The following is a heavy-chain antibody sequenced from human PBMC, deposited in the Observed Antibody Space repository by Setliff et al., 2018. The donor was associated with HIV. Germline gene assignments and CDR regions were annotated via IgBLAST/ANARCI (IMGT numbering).Heavy chain of an antibody. Sequence: GASVKVSCKASGYTFTTSYIHWVRQAPGQGLEWMGIINPDVGHTIYAQKFQGRVTMTRDTSTTTAYMELSSLRSEDTALYYCARASPAPRAYGSGGYLAWWGLGTLVTVSS. CDR3: ARASPAPRAYGSGGYLAW. J-gene: IGHJ4*02. CDR1: GYTFTTSY. V-gene: IGHV1-46*03. D-gene: IGHD3-10*01. CDR2: INPDVGHT.